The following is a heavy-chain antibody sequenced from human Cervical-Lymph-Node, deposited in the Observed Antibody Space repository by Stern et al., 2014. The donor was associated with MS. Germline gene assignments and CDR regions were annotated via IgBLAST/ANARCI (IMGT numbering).Heavy chain of an antibody. CDR2: ISAYYGNT. Sequence: QVQLVESGAEVKKPGASVKVSCKASGYTFNSYGISWVRQAPGQGLEWMGWISAYYGNTIYAQKLQGRVTMTTDTSTSTACMKLRSLRSDDTAIYYGARGLLGSENAFDIWGQGTMVTVSS. V-gene: IGHV1-18*01. CDR3: ARGLLGSENAFDI. J-gene: IGHJ3*02. D-gene: IGHD2-15*01. CDR1: GYTFNSYG.